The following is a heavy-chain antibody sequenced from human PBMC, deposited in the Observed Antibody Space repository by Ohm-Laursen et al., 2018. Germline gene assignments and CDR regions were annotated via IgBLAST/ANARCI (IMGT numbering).Heavy chain of an antibody. Sequence: GSLRLSCAASGFTFSSHEMNWVRQAPGKGLEWVSYISTSGSSTVYADSVKGRFIISRDNAKNSLSLQMNSLRAEDTAVYYCARGSSGPQTFDYWGQGTLVTVSS. CDR2: ISTSGSST. CDR1: GFTFSSHE. D-gene: IGHD3-22*01. V-gene: IGHV3-48*03. J-gene: IGHJ4*02. CDR3: ARGSSGPQTFDY.